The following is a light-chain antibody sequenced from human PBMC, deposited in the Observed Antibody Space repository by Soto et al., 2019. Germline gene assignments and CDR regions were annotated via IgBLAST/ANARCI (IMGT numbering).Light chain of an antibody. CDR2: EGS. CDR1: SSDVGSYNL. V-gene: IGLV2-23*03. Sequence: QSVLTQPASVSGSPGQSITISCTGTSSDVGSYNLVSWYQQHPGKAPKLMIYEGSKRPSGVSNRFSGSKSGNTASLTISGLQAEDEADHYCCSYAGSSTFFGTGTKVTVL. CDR3: CSYAGSSTF. J-gene: IGLJ1*01.